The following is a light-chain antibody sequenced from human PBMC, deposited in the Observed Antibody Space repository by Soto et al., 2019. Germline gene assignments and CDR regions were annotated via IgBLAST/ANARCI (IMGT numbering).Light chain of an antibody. J-gene: IGKJ5*01. V-gene: IGKV3-15*01. Sequence: EIVMTQSPATLSVSPGERATLSCRASQSVGSNLAWYQQKHGQPPRLLIYAASTTATGIPARFSGSGSGTEFTLTISSLQSEDFAVYYCQQYNNWFSITFGQGTRLEIK. CDR1: QSVGSN. CDR2: AAS. CDR3: QQYNNWFSIT.